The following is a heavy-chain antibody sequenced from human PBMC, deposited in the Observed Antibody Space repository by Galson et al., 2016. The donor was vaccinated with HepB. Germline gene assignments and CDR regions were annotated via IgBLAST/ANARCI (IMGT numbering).Heavy chain of an antibody. Sequence: QSGAEVKKPGESLRISCKGSGYSFASDWISWVRHMPGKGLEWLGRIDPSDSYTKYTPSFPGHVPISAANSISTAYLQWSSLKASDTAMYYCARHRNDRPFDYWGQGTLVTVSS. CDR2: IDPSDSYT. CDR3: ARHRNDRPFDY. CDR1: GYSFASDW. J-gene: IGHJ4*02. D-gene: IGHD1-1*01. V-gene: IGHV5-10-1*01.